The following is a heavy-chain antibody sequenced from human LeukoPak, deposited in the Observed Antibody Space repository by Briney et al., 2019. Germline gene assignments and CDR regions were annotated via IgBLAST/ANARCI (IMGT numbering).Heavy chain of an antibody. CDR1: GFTFSSSA. CDR2: INTPGGST. V-gene: IGHV3-23*01. Sequence: GGSLRLSCAASGFTFSSSAMSWVRQAPGKGLEWVSAINTPGGSTYYADSVKGRFTISRDNSKNTLYLQMNSLRAEDTALYYCARDKSSGYYYFDYWGQGTLVTVSS. D-gene: IGHD3-22*01. CDR3: ARDKSSGYYYFDY. J-gene: IGHJ4*02.